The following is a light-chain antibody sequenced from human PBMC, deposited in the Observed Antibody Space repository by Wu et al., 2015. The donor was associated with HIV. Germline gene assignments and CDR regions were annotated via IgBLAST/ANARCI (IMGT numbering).Light chain of an antibody. CDR3: QQANSFPLT. CDR1: QTIGSGY. J-gene: IGKJ4*01. V-gene: IGKV3D-20*02. Sequence: EIVLTQSPDTLSVSVGKESPSPAGPSQTIGSGYLAWYQLKPGQAPRLVIHETSVRAAGIPDRFGGSGSGTDFTLTISSLQPEDFATYYCQQANSFPLTFGGGTEGG. CDR2: ETS.